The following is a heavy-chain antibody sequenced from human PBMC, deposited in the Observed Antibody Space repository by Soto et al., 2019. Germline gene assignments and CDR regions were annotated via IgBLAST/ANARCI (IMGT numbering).Heavy chain of an antibody. V-gene: IGHV4-31*03. J-gene: IGHJ4*02. CDR2: IYYSGST. Sequence: QVRLQESGPGLMKPSQTLSLTCTVSGGSISSGGYYWSWIRQHPGKGLEWIGYIYYSGSTYYNPSLKSRVTISVDTSKNQFSLKLSSVTAADTAVYYCARVMRVVAAIGASFDYWGQGTLVTVSS. D-gene: IGHD2-15*01. CDR1: GGSISSGGYY. CDR3: ARVMRVVAAIGASFDY.